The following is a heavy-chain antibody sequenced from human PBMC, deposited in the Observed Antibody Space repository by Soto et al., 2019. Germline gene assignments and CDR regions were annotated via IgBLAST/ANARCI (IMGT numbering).Heavy chain of an antibody. V-gene: IGHV3-23*01. CDR3: AKKVNSGPGSQYFDY. J-gene: IGHJ4*02. CDR1: GFTFSSYS. CDR2: FRSSGDGGTT. Sequence: PGGSLRLSCAASGFTFSSYSMSWVRQAPGKGLEWVSGFRSSGDGGTTYYADSVKGRFTISRDNSKNTLFLQMNSLRPEDTAIYYCAKKVNSGPGSQYFDYWVQGTLVTVAS. D-gene: IGHD3-10*01.